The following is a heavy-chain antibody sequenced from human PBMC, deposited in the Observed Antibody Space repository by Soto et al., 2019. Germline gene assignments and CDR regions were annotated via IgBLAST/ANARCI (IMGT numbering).Heavy chain of an antibody. CDR1: GGSISSYY. CDR3: ARHLPIAAADWFDP. J-gene: IGHJ5*02. V-gene: IGHV4-59*01. Sequence: SETLSLTCTVCGGSISSYYWSWIRQPPGKGLEWIGYIYYSGSTNYNPSLKSRVTISVDTSKNQFSLKLSSVTAADTAVYYCARHLPIAAADWFDPWGQGTLVTVSS. CDR2: IYYSGST. D-gene: IGHD6-13*01.